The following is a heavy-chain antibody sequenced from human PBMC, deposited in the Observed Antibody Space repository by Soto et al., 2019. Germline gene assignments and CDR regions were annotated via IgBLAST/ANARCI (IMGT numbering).Heavy chain of an antibody. CDR3: ARGHSTSCYSGSC. J-gene: IGHJ4*02. D-gene: IGHD2-2*02. V-gene: IGHV1-8*01. Sequence: ASVKVSCKASGYTFTSCDINWVRQATGQGLEWMGWMNPNSGNTGYAQKFQGRVTMTRNTSISTAYMELSSLRSEDTAVYYCARGHSTSCYSGSCWGQGTLVTVSS. CDR2: MNPNSGNT. CDR1: GYTFTSCD.